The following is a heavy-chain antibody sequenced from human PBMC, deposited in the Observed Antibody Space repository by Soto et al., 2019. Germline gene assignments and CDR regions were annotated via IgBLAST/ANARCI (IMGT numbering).Heavy chain of an antibody. CDR1: GGTFSSYA. D-gene: IGHD2-2*02. CDR2: IIPIFGTA. CDR3: ARPGLVPAAIPLGYYYYYYGMDV. V-gene: IGHV1-69*01. Sequence: VKVSCKASGGTFSSYAISWVRQAPGQGLEWMGGIIPIFGTANYAQKFQGRVTITADESTSTAYMELSSLRSEDTAVYYCARPGLVPAAIPLGYYYYYYGMDVWGQGTTVTVSS. J-gene: IGHJ6*02.